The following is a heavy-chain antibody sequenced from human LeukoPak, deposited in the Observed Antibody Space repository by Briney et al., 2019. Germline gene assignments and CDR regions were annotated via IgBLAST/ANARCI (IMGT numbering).Heavy chain of an antibody. J-gene: IGHJ5*02. D-gene: IGHD2-2*01. CDR2: INHSGST. CDR1: GGSFSGYY. Sequence: SETLSLTCAVYGGSFSGYYWSWIRQPPGKGLEWIGEINHSGSTNYNPSLKSRVTISVDTSKNQFSLKLSSVTAADTAVYYCARGRRRYCSSTSCYLLTEFDPWGQGTLVNVSS. V-gene: IGHV4-34*01. CDR3: ARGRRRYCSSTSCYLLTEFDP.